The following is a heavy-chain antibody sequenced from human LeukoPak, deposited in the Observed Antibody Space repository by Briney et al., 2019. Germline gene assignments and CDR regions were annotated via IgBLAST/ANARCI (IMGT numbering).Heavy chain of an antibody. J-gene: IGHJ4*02. Sequence: GRSLRLSCTVSGFTVSSNSMSWVRQAPGKGLEWVSFIYSDNTHYSDSVKGRFTISRDNSKNTLYLQMNSLRAEDTAVYYCARRAGAYSHPYDYWGQGTLVTVSS. V-gene: IGHV3-53*01. D-gene: IGHD4/OR15-4a*01. CDR1: GFTVSSNS. CDR3: ARRAGAYSHPYDY. CDR2: IYSDNT.